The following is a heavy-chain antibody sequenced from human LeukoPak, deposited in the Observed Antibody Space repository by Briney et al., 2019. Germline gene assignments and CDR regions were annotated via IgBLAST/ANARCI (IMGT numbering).Heavy chain of an antibody. Sequence: SETLSLTCAVPGASFSGYYWNWIRQFPGKGLEWIGEINHSGSTNYKSSLKSRVTISVDTSQKQFSLRLSSVTAADTAVYYCARGRYLTTTGGAAAGFLDYWGQGSPVTVST. CDR3: ARGRYLTTTGGAAAGFLDY. CDR1: GASFSGYY. J-gene: IGHJ4*02. CDR2: INHSGST. D-gene: IGHD6-13*01. V-gene: IGHV4-34*01.